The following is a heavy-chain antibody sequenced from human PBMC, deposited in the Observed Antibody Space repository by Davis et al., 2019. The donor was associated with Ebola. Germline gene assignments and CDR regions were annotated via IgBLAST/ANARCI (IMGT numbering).Heavy chain of an antibody. D-gene: IGHD5-18*01. CDR3: AKVGYSYGLNNWFDP. V-gene: IGHV1-8*01. Sequence: ASVKVSCKASGYTFTNYDLNWVRQATGQGLEWMGWMNPNSGNTGYAQKFQGRVTMTRNTSISTAYMELSSLRAEDTAVYYCAKVGYSYGLNNWFDPWGQGTLVTVSS. CDR1: GYTFTNYD. CDR2: MNPNSGNT. J-gene: IGHJ5*02.